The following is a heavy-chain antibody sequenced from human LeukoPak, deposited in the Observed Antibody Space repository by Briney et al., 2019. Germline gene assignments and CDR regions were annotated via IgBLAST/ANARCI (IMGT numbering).Heavy chain of an antibody. Sequence: GGSLRLSCAASGFTFSSYSMKWVRQAPGKGLEWVSSISGSSSYIYYADSVQGRFTISRDNAKNSLYLQMNSLRAEDTAVYYCARGGGYCGGDCYGIDYWGQGTLVTVSS. D-gene: IGHD2-21*01. CDR3: ARGGGYCGGDCYGIDY. J-gene: IGHJ4*02. CDR2: ISGSSSYI. CDR1: GFTFSSYS. V-gene: IGHV3-21*01.